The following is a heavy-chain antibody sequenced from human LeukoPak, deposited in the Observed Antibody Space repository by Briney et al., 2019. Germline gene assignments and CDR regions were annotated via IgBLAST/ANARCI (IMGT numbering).Heavy chain of an antibody. Sequence: SGGSLRLSCAASGFTFSNAWMSWVRQAPGKGLEWVGRIKSKTDGGTTDYAAPVKSRFTISRDDSKNTLYLQMNSLKTEDAAVYYCTTDCGGDCYTYYYYYYMDVWGKGTTVTVSS. J-gene: IGHJ6*03. CDR1: GFTFSNAW. CDR3: TTDCGGDCYTYYYYYYMDV. CDR2: IKSKTDGGTT. V-gene: IGHV3-15*01. D-gene: IGHD2-21*01.